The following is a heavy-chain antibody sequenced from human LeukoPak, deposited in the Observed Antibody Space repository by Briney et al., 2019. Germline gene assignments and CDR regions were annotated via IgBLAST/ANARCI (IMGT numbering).Heavy chain of an antibody. CDR3: ASRVPPYSSSVVKWFDP. CDR2: IYYCEST. V-gene: IGHV4-59*01. Sequence: PSEPLSLIRTLSGDSLSSYFWSGIRPPPGKALEWVGYIYYCESTHQNPSLKSRLTISVDTSKNQFTLMLGSVPAADTAVYYCASRVPPYSSSVVKWFDPWGQGTLVTVSS. CDR1: GDSLSSYF. D-gene: IGHD6-13*01. J-gene: IGHJ5*02.